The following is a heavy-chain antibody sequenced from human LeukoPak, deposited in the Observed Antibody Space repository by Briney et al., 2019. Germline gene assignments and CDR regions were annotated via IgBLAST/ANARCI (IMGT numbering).Heavy chain of an antibody. CDR1: GDSVSSNSAA. J-gene: IGHJ4*02. Sequence: SQTLSLTCAISGDSVSSNSAAWNWIRQSPSRGLEWLGRTYYRSKWYNDYAVSVNSRITINPNTSKNQFSLQLDSVTPEDTAVYYCAYLAPGSSGADYWGQGTLVTVSS. CDR3: AYLAPGSSGADY. V-gene: IGHV6-1*01. CDR2: TYYRSKWYN. D-gene: IGHD6-13*01.